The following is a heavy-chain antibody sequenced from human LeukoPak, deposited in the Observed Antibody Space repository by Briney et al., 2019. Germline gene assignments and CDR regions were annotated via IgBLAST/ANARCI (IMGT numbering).Heavy chain of an antibody. J-gene: IGHJ1*01. CDR3: AKDPDYYDSSGSLFQH. CDR1: GFTFSSYA. Sequence: PGGSLRLSCAASGFTFSSYAMSWVRQAPGKGLEWVSAISGSGGSTYYADSVKGRFTISRDNSKNTLYLQMNSLRAEDTAVYYCAKDPDYYDSSGSLFQHWGQGTLVTVSS. CDR2: ISGSGGST. V-gene: IGHV3-23*01. D-gene: IGHD3-22*01.